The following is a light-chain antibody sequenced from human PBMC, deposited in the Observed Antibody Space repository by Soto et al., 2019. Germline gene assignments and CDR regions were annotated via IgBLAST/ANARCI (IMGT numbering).Light chain of an antibody. CDR1: QSVDKY. CDR3: QQRTNWPLT. Sequence: EIVLTQSPATLSFSPGERATLSCRASQSVDKYLVWYQQQPGQAPRLLIYDASSRATGIPARFSGSGSGTDFTLTITSLEPEDFAVYYCQQRTNWPLTFGGGTKLEIK. CDR2: DAS. V-gene: IGKV3-11*01. J-gene: IGKJ4*01.